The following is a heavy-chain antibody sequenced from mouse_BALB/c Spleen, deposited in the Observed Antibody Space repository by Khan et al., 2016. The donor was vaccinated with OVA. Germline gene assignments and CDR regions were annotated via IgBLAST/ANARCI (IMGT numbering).Heavy chain of an antibody. CDR1: GFSLTIYG. Sequence: HVQLKLSGPGLVQPSPSLSITCPVLGFSLTIYGVHWVRQSPGKGLEWLGVILSVGSTDYNAAFISSLNISKDNSKSKAFFKMNSLQANDTAINYCARNYDYDEGLAYWGQGTLVTVSA. CDR2: ILSVGST. J-gene: IGHJ3*01. D-gene: IGHD2-4*01. CDR3: ARNYDYDEGLAY. V-gene: IGHV2-2*02.